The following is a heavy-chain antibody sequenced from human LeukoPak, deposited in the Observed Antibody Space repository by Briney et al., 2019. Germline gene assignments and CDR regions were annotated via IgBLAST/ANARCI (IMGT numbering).Heavy chain of an antibody. CDR3: ARGSGLPDSNGFHYFDY. Sequence: ASVKVSCKSSGYTLTGYYIHWVRQAPGQGLEWMGWINPNNGATTYAQKFQDSVSMTRDTSVSTAYMELRWLRSVDSAVYFCARGSGLPDSNGFHYFDYWGQGTLVAVSS. CDR2: INPNNGAT. V-gene: IGHV1-2*02. CDR1: GYTLTGYY. J-gene: IGHJ4*02. D-gene: IGHD3-22*01.